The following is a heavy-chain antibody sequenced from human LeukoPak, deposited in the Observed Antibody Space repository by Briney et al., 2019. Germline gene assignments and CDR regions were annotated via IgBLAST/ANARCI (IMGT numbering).Heavy chain of an antibody. D-gene: IGHD6-19*01. J-gene: IGHJ4*02. CDR2: ISPGGDAV. CDR3: SGGRDIAVAGPGGYFDF. Sequence: PGGSLRLSCAASGFIFSDYHMIWIHQAPGKGREWVSYISPGGDAVYFADSVEGRFTISRENAKNSLFLQMSSLTAEDTAVYYCSGGRDIAVAGPGGYFDFWGQGSLVTVSS. V-gene: IGHV3-11*01. CDR1: GFIFSDYH.